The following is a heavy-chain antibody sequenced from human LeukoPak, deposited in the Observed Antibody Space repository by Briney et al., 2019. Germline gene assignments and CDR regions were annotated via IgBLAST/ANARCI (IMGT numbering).Heavy chain of an antibody. V-gene: IGHV1-69*13. J-gene: IGHJ4*02. CDR2: IIPIFGTA. Sequence: ASVKVSCKASGYSFPSYAISWVRQAPGQGLEWMGGIIPIFGTANYAQKFQGRVTITADESTSTAYMELSSLRSEDTAVYYCEAQGPRFDYWGQGTLVTVSS. CDR3: EAQGPRFDY. CDR1: GYSFPSYA.